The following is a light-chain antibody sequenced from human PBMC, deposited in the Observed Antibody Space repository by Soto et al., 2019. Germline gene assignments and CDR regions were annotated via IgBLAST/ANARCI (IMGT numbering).Light chain of an antibody. V-gene: IGKV3-15*01. J-gene: IGKJ3*01. CDR1: QSVRSN. Sequence: EIVVTQSPATLSVSPGERITLSCRASQSVRSNLAWYQQRPGQAPRLLIYGASTRATGIPARFSGSGSGKDFTLTISSLQSEDSAVYYCQQRSNWPPIFTFGPGTKVDIK. CDR3: QQRSNWPPIFT. CDR2: GAS.